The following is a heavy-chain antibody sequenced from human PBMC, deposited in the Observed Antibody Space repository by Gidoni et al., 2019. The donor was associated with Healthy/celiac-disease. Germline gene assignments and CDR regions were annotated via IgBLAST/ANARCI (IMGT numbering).Heavy chain of an antibody. D-gene: IGHD2-2*01. J-gene: IGHJ6*02. V-gene: IGHV1-18*01. CDR3: ARVYCRSTSCQYYYYGMDV. Sequence: QVQLVQSGAEVKKPGASVKVSCKASGYTFTSYGISWVRQAPGQGLEWMGWISAYNGNTNYAQKLQGRVTMTTDTSTSTAYMELRSLRSDDTAVYYCARVYCRSTSCQYYYYGMDVWGQGTTVTVSS. CDR1: GYTFTSYG. CDR2: ISAYNGNT.